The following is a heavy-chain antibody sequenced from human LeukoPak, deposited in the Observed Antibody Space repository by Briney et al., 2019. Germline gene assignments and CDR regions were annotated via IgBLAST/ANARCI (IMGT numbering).Heavy chain of an antibody. Sequence: GGSLRLSCAASGFTFRSYAMHWVRQAPGKGLEWVAVISYDGSNKYYADSVKGRFTISRDNSKNTLYLQMNSLRAEDTAVYYCARDGSRRKKLRYFDWLLHDYWGQGTLVTVSS. CDR3: ARDGSRRKKLRYFDWLLHDY. D-gene: IGHD3-9*01. J-gene: IGHJ4*02. CDR1: GFTFRSYA. CDR2: ISYDGSNK. V-gene: IGHV3-30*04.